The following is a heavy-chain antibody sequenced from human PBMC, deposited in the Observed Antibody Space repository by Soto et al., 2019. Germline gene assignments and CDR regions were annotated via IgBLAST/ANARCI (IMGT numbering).Heavy chain of an antibody. D-gene: IGHD3-16*01. CDR1: GFTFSNYN. Sequence: GGSLRLSCAASGFTFSNYNMNWVRQAPGKGLEWISHISSTSSSIYSAESVQGRFTISRDNAKNSLYLQMNSLRAEDTAVYYCARDRPFGGVNFDYWGQGTLVTVSS. CDR3: ARDRPFGGVNFDY. CDR2: ISSTSSSI. V-gene: IGHV3-48*01. J-gene: IGHJ4*02.